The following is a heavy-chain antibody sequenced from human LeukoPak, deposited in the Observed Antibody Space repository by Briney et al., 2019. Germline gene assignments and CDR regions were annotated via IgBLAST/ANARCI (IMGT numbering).Heavy chain of an antibody. Sequence: SETLSLTCAVYVGSLSSYYWSWIRQPPGKGLEWSGEINHSGSTNYNPSLKSRVTISVDTSQNQFSLKFSSVTAADTAVYYCASDGDTGMVYYYYMDVWGKGTTVTVSS. D-gene: IGHD5-18*01. J-gene: IGHJ6*03. V-gene: IGHV4-34*01. CDR3: ASDGDTGMVYYYYMDV. CDR1: VGSLSSYY. CDR2: INHSGST.